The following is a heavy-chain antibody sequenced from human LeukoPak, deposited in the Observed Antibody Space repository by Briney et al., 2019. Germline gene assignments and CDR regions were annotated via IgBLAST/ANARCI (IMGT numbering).Heavy chain of an antibody. CDR2: IWYDGSNK. D-gene: IGHD2-2*01. CDR3: ASSPIVVVPAAMSAYYYGMDV. Sequence: PGGSLRLSCAASGFTFSSYGMHWVRQAPGKGLEWVAVIWYDGSNKYYADSVKGRFTISRDNSKNTLYLQMNSLRAEDTAVYYCASSPIVVVPAAMSAYYYGMDVWGQGTTVTVSS. CDR1: GFTFSSYG. V-gene: IGHV3-33*01. J-gene: IGHJ6*02.